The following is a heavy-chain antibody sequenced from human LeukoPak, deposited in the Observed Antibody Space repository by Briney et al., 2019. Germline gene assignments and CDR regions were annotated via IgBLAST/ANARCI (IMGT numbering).Heavy chain of an antibody. D-gene: IGHD3-9*01. CDR3: ARGDWLWLQAN. J-gene: IGHJ4*02. Sequence: SVKGRFTISRDNAKNSLYLQMSSLRAEDTAVYYCARGDWLWLQANWGQGTLVTVSS. V-gene: IGHV3-11*04.